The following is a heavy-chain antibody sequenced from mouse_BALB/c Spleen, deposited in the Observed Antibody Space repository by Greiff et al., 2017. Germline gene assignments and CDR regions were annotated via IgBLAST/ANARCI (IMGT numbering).Heavy chain of an antibody. CDR2: INPYNGDT. V-gene: IGHV1-37*01. CDR3: GRNYYGSSSYFDV. Sequence: EVKLMESGPELVKPGASVKISCKASGYSFTGYFMNWVKQSHGKSLEWIGRINPYNGDTFYNQKFKGKATLTVDKSSSTAHMELLSLTSEDSAVYYCGRNYYGSSSYFDVWGAGTTVTVSS. J-gene: IGHJ1*01. CDR1: GYSFTGYF. D-gene: IGHD1-1*01.